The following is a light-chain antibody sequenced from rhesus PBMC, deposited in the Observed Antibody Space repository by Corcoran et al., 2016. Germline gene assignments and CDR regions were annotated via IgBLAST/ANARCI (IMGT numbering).Light chain of an antibody. V-gene: IGKV1-43*01. Sequence: DIQMTQSPSSLSASAGDRFTITCRASQGISTYLNWYQQKPRKAPKRLIYAASSLESGVPSRFSGSGSGTEFTLTSSSLQPEDFATYYCIQYSSKPFTFGPGTKLDIK. CDR3: IQYSSKPFT. CDR2: AAS. J-gene: IGKJ3*01. CDR1: QGISTY.